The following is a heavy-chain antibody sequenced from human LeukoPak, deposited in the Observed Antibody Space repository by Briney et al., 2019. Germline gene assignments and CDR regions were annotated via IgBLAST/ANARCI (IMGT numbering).Heavy chain of an antibody. D-gene: IGHD3-22*01. V-gene: IGHV3-21*01. J-gene: IGHJ3*02. Sequence: SGGSLRLSCAASGFTFSSYSMNWVRQAPGKWLEWVSSISSSSSYIYYADSVKGRFTISRDNAKNSLYLQMNSPRAEDTAVYYCARPMVGEVYDSSGKPTNDAFDIWGQGTMVTVSS. CDR2: ISSSSSYI. CDR3: ARPMVGEVYDSSGKPTNDAFDI. CDR1: GFTFSSYS.